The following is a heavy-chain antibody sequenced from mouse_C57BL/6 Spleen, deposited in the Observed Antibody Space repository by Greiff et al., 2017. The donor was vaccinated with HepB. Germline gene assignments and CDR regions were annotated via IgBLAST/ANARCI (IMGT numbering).Heavy chain of an antibody. J-gene: IGHJ1*03. V-gene: IGHV14-3*01. CDR1: GFNIKNTY. D-gene: IGHD1-1*01. CDR3: ASPPPDYYGSSYWYFDV. CDR2: IDPANGNT. Sequence: EVQLQQSVAELVRPGASVKLSCTASGFNIKNTYMHWVKQRPEQGLEWIGRIDPANGNTKYAPKFQGKATITADTSSNTAYLQLSSLTSEDTAIFYWASPPPDYYGSSYWYFDVWGTGTTVTVSS.